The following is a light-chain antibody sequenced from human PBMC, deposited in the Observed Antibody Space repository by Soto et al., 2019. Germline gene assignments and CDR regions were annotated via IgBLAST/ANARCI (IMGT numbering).Light chain of an antibody. J-gene: IGKJ4*01. CDR1: QSVSNY. CDR2: EAS. Sequence: EIVLTQSPATLSLSPGERATLSCRASQSVSNYLAWYQQKPVQAPRLLIYEASNRASGIPARFSGSGSGTDFTLTISSLEPEDFAVYYCQQRSYWLSFGGGTKVEIK. CDR3: QQRSYWLS. V-gene: IGKV3-11*01.